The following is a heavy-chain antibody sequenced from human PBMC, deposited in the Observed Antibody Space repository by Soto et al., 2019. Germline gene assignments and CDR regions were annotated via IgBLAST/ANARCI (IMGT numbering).Heavy chain of an antibody. D-gene: IGHD5-18*01. CDR1: GGSFSGYY. Sequence: SETLSLTCAVYGGSFSGYYWSWIRQPPGKGLEWIGEINHSGSTNYNPSLKSRVTISVDTSKNQFSLKLSSVTAADTAVYYCATGYSYGWVSGSYFDYWGQGTLVTVSS. CDR3: ATGYSYGWVSGSYFDY. V-gene: IGHV4-34*01. CDR2: INHSGST. J-gene: IGHJ4*02.